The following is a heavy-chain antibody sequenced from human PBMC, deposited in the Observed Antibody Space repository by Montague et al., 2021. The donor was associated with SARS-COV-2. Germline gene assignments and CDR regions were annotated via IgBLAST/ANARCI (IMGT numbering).Heavy chain of an antibody. CDR2: IDPSGSYT. J-gene: IGHJ4*02. D-gene: IGHD6-13*01. CDR1: GYSFTSYW. V-gene: IGHV5-10-1*01. CDR3: ARRSYSSSWYDY. Sequence: QSGAEVKKPGESLRISCKGSGYSFTSYWISWVRQMPGKGLEWMGSIDPSGSYTNYSPSFQGHVTISADKSISTAYLQWSSLKASDTAMYYCARRSYSSSWYDYWGQGTLVTVSS.